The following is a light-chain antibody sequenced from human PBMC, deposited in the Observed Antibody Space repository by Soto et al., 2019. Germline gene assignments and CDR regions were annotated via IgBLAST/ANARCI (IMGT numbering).Light chain of an antibody. J-gene: IGKJ4*01. CDR2: GAS. Sequence: EILLTQSPGTLSLSPGARATLSCRASQSVSSSYLAWYQQKPGQAPRLLIYGASIRATGVPATFSGSGSGTEFTLSISSLQSEHLGVYYCQQDSSWPLTFGGGTKVDIK. CDR1: QSVSSSY. V-gene: IGKV3-20*01. CDR3: QQDSSWPLT.